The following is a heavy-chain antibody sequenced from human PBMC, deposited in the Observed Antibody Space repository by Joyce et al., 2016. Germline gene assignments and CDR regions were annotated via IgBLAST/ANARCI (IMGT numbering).Heavy chain of an antibody. Sequence: QVQLQESGPGLVKPSETLSLTCGVSGLSFDLHSFWGWIRQPPGKGLEWIGKVYLHGISHDSQSLKSRVTISMDTSKNQCSLNLNSLTAAETAVYFCARRPYNVHTPLGSDWYFDLWGRGTLVTVSS. CDR1: GLSFDLHSF. CDR3: ARRPYNVHTPLGSDWYFDL. J-gene: IGHJ2*01. D-gene: IGHD5-18*01. CDR2: VYLHGIS. V-gene: IGHV4-38-2*01.